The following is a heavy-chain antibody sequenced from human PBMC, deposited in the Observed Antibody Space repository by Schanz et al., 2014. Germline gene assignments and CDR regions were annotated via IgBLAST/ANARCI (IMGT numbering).Heavy chain of an antibody. CDR2: INPNTGGT. CDR3: ARDDSAYYYGMDV. CDR1: GYTFSDYY. V-gene: IGHV1-2*04. D-gene: IGHD3-22*01. Sequence: QGQLVQSGPEVKEPGASVKVSCKASGYTFSDYYIHWVRQAPGQGLEWMGWINPNTGGTNFAQKFQGWVTVTRDTSISTVYMELSRVTYEDTAVYYCARDDSAYYYGMDVWGQGTMVTVSS. J-gene: IGHJ6*02.